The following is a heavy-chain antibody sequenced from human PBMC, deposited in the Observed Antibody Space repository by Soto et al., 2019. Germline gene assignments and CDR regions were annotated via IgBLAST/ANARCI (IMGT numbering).Heavy chain of an antibody. D-gene: IGHD3-22*01. Sequence: QPGASLRLSYEASGFTFSNYGPHWVRQVPGEGLEWVAHISYDGSNEHYTDSVKGRFTISRDNSKNMVFLHMNSLRPEDTAVYHCAKDTYFRDSSGYYVFDYWG. J-gene: IGHJ4*01. CDR3: AKDTYFRDSSGYYVFDY. CDR1: GFTFSNYG. V-gene: IGHV3-30*18. CDR2: ISYDGSNE.